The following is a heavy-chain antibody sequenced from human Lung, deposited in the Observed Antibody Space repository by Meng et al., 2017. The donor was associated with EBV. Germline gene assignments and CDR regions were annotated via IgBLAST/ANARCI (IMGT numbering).Heavy chain of an antibody. CDR2: INAGYDNT. V-gene: IGHV1-3*01. J-gene: IGHJ4*02. CDR3: ANSNSFPWFDY. Sequence: QRRRVQSGAEVKRPGASVKVACRASGYSAKHWVRQAPGQRLEWMGWINAGYDNTKYSQNFQGRVTINRDTSASTVYMELSSLRPGDTAVYYCANSNSFPWFDYWGQGTLVTVSS. D-gene: IGHD5-18*01. CDR1: GYSA.